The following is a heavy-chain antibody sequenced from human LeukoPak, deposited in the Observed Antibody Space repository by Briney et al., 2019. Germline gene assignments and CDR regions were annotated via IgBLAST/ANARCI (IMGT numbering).Heavy chain of an antibody. CDR3: ASIISPLKYGSGSYPLH. CDR1: GGSFSGYY. CDR2: INHSGST. J-gene: IGHJ4*02. Sequence: SETLSLTCAVYGGSFSGYYWSWIRQPPGKGLEWIGEINHSGSTNYNPSLKSRVTISVDTSKNQFSLKLSSVTAADTAVYYCASIISPLKYGSGSYPLHWGQGTLVTVSS. D-gene: IGHD3-10*01. V-gene: IGHV4-34*01.